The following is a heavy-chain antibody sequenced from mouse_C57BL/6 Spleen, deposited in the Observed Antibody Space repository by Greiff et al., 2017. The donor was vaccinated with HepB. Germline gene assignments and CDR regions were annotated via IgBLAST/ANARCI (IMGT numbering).Heavy chain of an antibody. D-gene: IGHD4-1*01. V-gene: IGHV1-55*01. CDR1: GYTFTSYW. CDR2: IYPGSGST. CDR3: AREGLTGPWFAC. J-gene: IGHJ3*01. Sequence: QVQLQQSGAELVKPGASVKMSCKASGYTFTSYWITWVKQRPGQGLEWIGDIYPGSGSTNYNEKFKSKATLTVDTSSSTAYMQLSSLTSEDSAVYYCAREGLTGPWFACWGQGTLVTVSA.